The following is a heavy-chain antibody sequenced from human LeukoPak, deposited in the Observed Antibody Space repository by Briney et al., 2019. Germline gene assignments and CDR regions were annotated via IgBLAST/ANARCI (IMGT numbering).Heavy chain of an antibody. CDR1: GFTFSSYG. J-gene: IGHJ3*02. CDR2: ISYDGSNK. Sequence: PGGSLRLSYAASGFTFSSYGMHWVRQAPGKGLEWVAVISYDGSNKYYADSVKGRFTISRDNSKNTLYLQMNSLRAEDTAVYFCARGTYRFGYERAFDIWGQGTMATDSS. CDR3: ARGTYRFGYERAFDI. D-gene: IGHD5-12*01. V-gene: IGHV3-30*03.